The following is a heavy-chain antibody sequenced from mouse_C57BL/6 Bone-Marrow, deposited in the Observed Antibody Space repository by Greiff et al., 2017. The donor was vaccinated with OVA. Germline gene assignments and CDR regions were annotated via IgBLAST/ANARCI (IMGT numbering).Heavy chain of an antibody. CDR3: ARGAYYGNYTYYAMDY. CDR2: INPGSGGT. V-gene: IGHV1-54*01. D-gene: IGHD2-10*01. CDR1: GYAFTNYL. J-gene: IGHJ4*01. Sequence: VQLQQSGAELVRPGTSVKVSCKASGYAFTNYLIEWVKQRPGQGLEWIGVINPGSGGTNYNEKFKGKATLTADKSSSTAYMPLSSLTSEDSAVYFCARGAYYGNYTYYAMDYWGQGTSVTVSS.